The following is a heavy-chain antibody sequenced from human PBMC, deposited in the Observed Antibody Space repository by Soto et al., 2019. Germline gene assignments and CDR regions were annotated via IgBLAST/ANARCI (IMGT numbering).Heavy chain of an antibody. CDR2: ISAYNGNT. CDR3: ARRSYRAIGEYDYIWGSYRSPGAFDI. V-gene: IGHV1-18*01. J-gene: IGHJ3*02. D-gene: IGHD3-16*02. CDR1: GYTFTSYG. Sequence: QVQLVQSGAEVKKPGASVKVSCKASGYTFTSYGISWVRQAPGQGLEWMGWISAYNGNTNYAQKLQGRVTMTTDTSTSTAYMELRSLRSDDTAVYYCARRSYRAIGEYDYIWGSYRSPGAFDIWGQGTMATVSS.